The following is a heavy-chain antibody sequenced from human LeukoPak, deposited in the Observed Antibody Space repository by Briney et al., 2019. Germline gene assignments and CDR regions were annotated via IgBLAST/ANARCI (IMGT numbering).Heavy chain of an antibody. CDR3: AKVHDSTGYPTSDY. V-gene: IGHV3-23*01. CDR2: IKGTGRKT. J-gene: IGHJ4*01. Sequence: PGGSLRLSCAASGFNLSSYVMTWVRQAPGKVLEWVSTIKGTGRKTFYADSVKGRFIISRDSSKHTLYLQMNNLTAEDTAVYFCAKVHDSTGYPTSDYWGQEPWSSSPQ. CDR1: GFNLSSYV. D-gene: IGHD3-22*01.